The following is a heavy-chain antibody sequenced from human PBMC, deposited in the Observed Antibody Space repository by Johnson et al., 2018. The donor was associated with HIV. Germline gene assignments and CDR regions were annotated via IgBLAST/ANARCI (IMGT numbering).Heavy chain of an antibody. Sequence: VQLVESGGGLVKPGGSLRVSCAASGFTFDDYGMSWVRQAPGKGLEWVSGINWDGTYTGYVGSVKGRFTISSDNGKNSLYLQMNSLRVEDTALYYCAKRMYYYASGSPWVDAFDIWGQGTMVTVSS. CDR3: AKRMYYYASGSPWVDAFDI. D-gene: IGHD3-10*01. V-gene: IGHV3-20*04. CDR2: INWDGTYT. J-gene: IGHJ3*02. CDR1: GFTFDDYG.